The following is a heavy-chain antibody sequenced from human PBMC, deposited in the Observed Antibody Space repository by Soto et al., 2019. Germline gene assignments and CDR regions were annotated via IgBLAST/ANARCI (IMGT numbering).Heavy chain of an antibody. CDR1: GGSISSYY. Sequence: SETLSLTCTVSGGSISSYYWSWIRQPPGKGLEWIGYIYYSGSTNYNPSLKSRVTISVDTSKNQFSLKLSSVTAADTAVYYCARLGHVYYYDSSGYREYFQHWGQGTLGTVSS. D-gene: IGHD3-22*01. CDR3: ARLGHVYYYDSSGYREYFQH. V-gene: IGHV4-59*01. CDR2: IYYSGST. J-gene: IGHJ1*01.